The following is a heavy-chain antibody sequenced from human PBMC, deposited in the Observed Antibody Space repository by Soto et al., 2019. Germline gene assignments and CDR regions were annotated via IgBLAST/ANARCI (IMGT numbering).Heavy chain of an antibody. V-gene: IGHV1-18*04. CDR1: GYTFTSYG. J-gene: IGHJ4*02. Sequence: QVQLVQSGAEVKKPGASVKVSCKASGYTFTSYGISWVRQAPGKGLEWMGWISAYNGNTNYAQKLQGRVTMTTDTSTSTAYMELRSLRSDDTAVYYCARDRGYCSGGSCSDYFEYWGQGTLVTVSS. CDR2: ISAYNGNT. D-gene: IGHD2-15*01. CDR3: ARDRGYCSGGSCSDYFEY.